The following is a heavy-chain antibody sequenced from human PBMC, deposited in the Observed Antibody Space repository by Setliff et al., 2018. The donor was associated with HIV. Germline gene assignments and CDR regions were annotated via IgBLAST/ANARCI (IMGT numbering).Heavy chain of an antibody. CDR3: SRAAYDAVDWLDP. Sequence: SETLSLTCAVSSESIVSYYWNWIRQPPGRGLEWIGYIHTSGRTKYNPSLKSRLTILVDTSRKQFSLRLTSVTAADTAVYYCSRAAYDAVDWLDPWGQGTLVTVSS. J-gene: IGHJ5*02. V-gene: IGHV4-4*08. CDR1: SESIVSYY. D-gene: IGHD1-1*01. CDR2: IHTSGRT.